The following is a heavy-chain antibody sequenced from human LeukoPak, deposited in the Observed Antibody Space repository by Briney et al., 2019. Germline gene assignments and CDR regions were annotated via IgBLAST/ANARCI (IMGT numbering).Heavy chain of an antibody. Sequence: QSGGSLRLSCAASGFTFGPYLMAWVRQAPGKGLEWVANINQDGSDKYYVDSVKGRFTISRDNAKNSLYLQMNSLRVEDTAVYYCAISPYYEAFDIRGQGTMVTVPS. J-gene: IGHJ3*02. V-gene: IGHV3-7*01. D-gene: IGHD3-22*01. CDR2: INQDGSDK. CDR1: GFTFGPYL. CDR3: AISPYYEAFDI.